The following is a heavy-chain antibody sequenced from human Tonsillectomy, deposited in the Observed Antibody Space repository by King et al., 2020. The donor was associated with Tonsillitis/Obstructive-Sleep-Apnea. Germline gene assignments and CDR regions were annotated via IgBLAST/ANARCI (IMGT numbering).Heavy chain of an antibody. J-gene: IGHJ6*02. CDR3: ARGWDYGMDV. CDR2: ISPTRGST. V-gene: IGHV1-46*01. CDR1: GYIFITYF. D-gene: IGHD5-24*01. Sequence: VQLVQSGAEVRKPGASVNVSWKASGYIFITYFFHWVRQAPGQGLEWLGIISPTRGSTSYAQKFQGRVTMTRDTSTSTVYMELSSLRSEDTAVYYCARGWDYGMDVWGQGTTVTVSS.